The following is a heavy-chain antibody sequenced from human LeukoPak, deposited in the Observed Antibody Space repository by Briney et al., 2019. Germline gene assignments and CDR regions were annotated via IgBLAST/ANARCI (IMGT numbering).Heavy chain of an antibody. CDR2: ISYDGSNK. Sequence: PGRSLRLSCAASGFTFSSYAMYWVRQSPGKGLEWVAVISYDGSNKYYADSVKGRFTISRDNSKNTLYLQMNSLRAEDTAVYYCARDARTVGITMIVVGFDYWGQGTLVTVSS. CDR3: ARDARTVGITMIVVGFDY. CDR1: GFTFSSYA. D-gene: IGHD3-22*01. V-gene: IGHV3-30*04. J-gene: IGHJ4*02.